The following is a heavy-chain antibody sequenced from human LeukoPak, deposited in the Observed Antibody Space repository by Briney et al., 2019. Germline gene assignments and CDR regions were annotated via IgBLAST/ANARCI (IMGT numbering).Heavy chain of an antibody. CDR2: IYPGDSDN. Sequence: GESLKISCKGSGYSFTSYWIGCVRQMPGKGLEWTGIIYPGDSDNRYSPSFQGQVSISADKSISTAYLQWSSLKASDTAMYYCARRPYAYSNYPFDPWGQGTLVTVSS. V-gene: IGHV5-51*01. CDR1: GYSFTSYW. CDR3: ARRPYAYSNYPFDP. J-gene: IGHJ5*02. D-gene: IGHD4-11*01.